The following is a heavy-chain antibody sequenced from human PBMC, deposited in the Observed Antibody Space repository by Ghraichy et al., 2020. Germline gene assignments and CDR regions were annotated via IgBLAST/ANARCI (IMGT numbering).Heavy chain of an antibody. V-gene: IGHV3-30*02. CDR2: IRYDGSNK. D-gene: IGHD4-23*01. CDR3: ARDRAYGGSSGERYFDL. Sequence: GGSLRLSCAASGFTSSYYGMHWVRQAPGKGLEWVAFIRYDGSNKYYVDSVKDRFTVSRDNSKNTLYLQMNYLRPEDTAVYYCARDRAYGGSSGERYFDLWGRGTLVTVSS. CDR1: GFTSSYYG. J-gene: IGHJ2*01.